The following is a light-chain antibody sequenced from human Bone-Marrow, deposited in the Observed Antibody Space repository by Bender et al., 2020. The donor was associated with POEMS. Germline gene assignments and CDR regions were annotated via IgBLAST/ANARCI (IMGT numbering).Light chain of an antibody. Sequence: SFVLTQPPSLSVAPGQTARISCGGKRVGGYSVHWYQQRPGQAPVLVVYDDSSRPSGISERLSGSNSDNTATLTISKVEAGDEADYYCQVWDTRNDHLVVFGGGTKLTVL. V-gene: IGLV3-21*02. J-gene: IGLJ2*01. CDR1: RVGGYS. CDR2: DDS. CDR3: QVWDTRNDHLVV.